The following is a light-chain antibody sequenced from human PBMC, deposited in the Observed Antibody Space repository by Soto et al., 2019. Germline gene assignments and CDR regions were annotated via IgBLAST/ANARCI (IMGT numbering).Light chain of an antibody. CDR2: DTY. J-gene: IGKJ3*01. V-gene: IGKV3-11*01. CDR1: QSVRSK. CDR3: QQRSNWPGFT. Sequence: EIVLTQSPASLSVSPGERATLSCRASQSVRSKVAWYQQKPGQAPSLVIYDTYIRATGIPARFSGSGFGTEFTLTISSLEPEDFAVYYCQQRSNWPGFTFGPGTKVDI.